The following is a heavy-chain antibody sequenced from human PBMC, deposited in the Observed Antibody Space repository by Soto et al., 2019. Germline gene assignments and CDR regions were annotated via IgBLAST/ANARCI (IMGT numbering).Heavy chain of an antibody. V-gene: IGHV3-48*01. CDR3: AREEAAHPAAFDI. CDR2: LSSSSTTI. J-gene: IGHJ3*02. CDR1: GFTFSNYW. Sequence: GGSLRLSCAASGFTFSNYWMHWVRQAPGKGLEWLSYLSSSSTTIYYADSVKGRFTISRDNAKNSLYLQMNSLRAEDTAVYYCAREEAAHPAAFDIWGQGTMVTVSS. D-gene: IGHD6-13*01.